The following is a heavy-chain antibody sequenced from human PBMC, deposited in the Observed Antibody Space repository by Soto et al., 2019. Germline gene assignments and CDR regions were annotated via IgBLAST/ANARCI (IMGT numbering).Heavy chain of an antibody. CDR1: GASISTGGYY. CDR2: IYHSGNT. Sequence: SETLSLTCSVSGASISTGGYYWSWIRQHPGKGLEWIGYIYHSGNTYYNPSLRRRVSISQDTSKNKFSLRPSTVTAADTAIYYCARYYYYDSRGNDFWGQGIQVTVS. V-gene: IGHV4-31*03. CDR3: ARYYYYDSRGNDF. J-gene: IGHJ4*02. D-gene: IGHD3-22*01.